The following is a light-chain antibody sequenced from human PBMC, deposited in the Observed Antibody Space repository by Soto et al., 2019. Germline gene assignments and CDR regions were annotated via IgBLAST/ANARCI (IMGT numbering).Light chain of an antibody. CDR2: GAS. Sequence: EIVMTQSPATLSVSPGEGATLSCRASQSVGTNLAWYQQNAGQAPRLLIYGASTRATGIPARFSGSGSGTEFTLTISSLQSEDFVVYCCQQYNNGPPLTFGGGTKVEIK. CDR1: QSVGTN. V-gene: IGKV3-15*01. J-gene: IGKJ4*01. CDR3: QQYNNGPPLT.